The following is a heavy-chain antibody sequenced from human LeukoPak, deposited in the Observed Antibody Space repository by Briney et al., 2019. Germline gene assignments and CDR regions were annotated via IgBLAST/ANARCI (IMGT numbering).Heavy chain of an antibody. CDR1: GYTFTSYG. D-gene: IGHD6-19*01. V-gene: IGHV1-18*01. Sequence: GASVKVSCKASGYTFTSYGISWVRQAPGQGLEWMGWISAYNGKTNYAQKLQGRVTMTTDTSTSTAYMELRSLRSDDTAVYYCATQYSSGWYMDYWGQGTLVTVSS. CDR3: ATQYSSGWYMDY. J-gene: IGHJ4*02. CDR2: ISAYNGKT.